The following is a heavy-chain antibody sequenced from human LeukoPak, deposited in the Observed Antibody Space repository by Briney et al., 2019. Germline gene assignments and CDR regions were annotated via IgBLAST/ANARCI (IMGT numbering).Heavy chain of an antibody. V-gene: IGHV4-59*01. CDR2: LYYSGST. D-gene: IGHD3-22*01. CDR3: ARALLGDSSGYYRFDS. J-gene: IGHJ4*02. CDR1: GGSIINYY. Sequence: SETLSLTCTVSGGSIINYYWNWIRQPPGKGLEWIGYLYYSGSTNYNPSLKSRVTISEGTSKNQFSLRLSSVTAADTAVYYCARALLGDSSGYYRFDSWGQGTLVTVSS.